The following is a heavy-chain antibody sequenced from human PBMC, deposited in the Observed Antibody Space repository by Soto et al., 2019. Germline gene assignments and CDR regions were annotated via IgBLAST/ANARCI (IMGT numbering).Heavy chain of an antibody. CDR2: IIPILGIA. J-gene: IGHJ4*02. D-gene: IGHD3-10*01. V-gene: IGHV1-69*08. CDR3: ARDPPYGSGNPLLDY. Sequence: QVQLVQSGAEVKKPGSSVNVSCKASGGTFSSYTISWVRQAPGQGLEWMGRIIPILGIANYAQKFQGRVTITADKSTSTAYMELSSLRSEDTAVYYCARDPPYGSGNPLLDYWGQGTLVTVSS. CDR1: GGTFSSYT.